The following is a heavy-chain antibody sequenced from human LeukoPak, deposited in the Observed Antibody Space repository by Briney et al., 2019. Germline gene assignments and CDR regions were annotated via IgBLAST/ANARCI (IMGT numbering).Heavy chain of an antibody. J-gene: IGHJ4*02. CDR3: ARGSSSWTFDY. CDR2: IYYSGST. Sequence: PSETLSLTCTVSGGSVSSGSYYWSWIRQPPGKGLEWIGYIYYSGSTNYNPSLKSRVTISVDTSKNQFSLNLSSVTAADTAVYYCARGSSSWTFDYWGQGTLVTVSS. CDR1: GGSVSSGSYY. D-gene: IGHD6-13*01. V-gene: IGHV4-61*01.